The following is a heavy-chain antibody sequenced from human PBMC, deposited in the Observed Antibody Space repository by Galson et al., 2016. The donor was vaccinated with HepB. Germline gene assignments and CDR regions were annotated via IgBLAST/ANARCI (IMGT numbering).Heavy chain of an antibody. D-gene: IGHD6-6*01. Sequence: LVKVSCKASGGTFSSSSYALNWVRQAPGQGLEWMGGIIPFFDTQDYAQKFQDRVTITADRSTDTAYMELTSLRSDDTAVYYCARGEAARRNYKQYYYYFMDVWGTGTTVTVS. J-gene: IGHJ6*03. CDR2: IIPFFDTQ. CDR3: ARGEAARRNYKQYYYYFMDV. CDR1: GGTFSSSSYA. V-gene: IGHV1-69*06.